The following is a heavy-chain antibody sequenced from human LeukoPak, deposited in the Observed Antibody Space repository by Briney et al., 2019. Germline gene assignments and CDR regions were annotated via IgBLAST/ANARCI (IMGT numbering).Heavy chain of an antibody. CDR1: GGSFRGYY. Sequence: SETLSLTCAVYGGSFRGYYWSWIRQPPGKGLEWIGEINHSGSTNYNPSLKSRVTIPVDTSKNQFSLKLSSVTAADTAVYYCARGGFRVGDYVWGSYRYTSGWFDPWGQGTLVTVSS. V-gene: IGHV4-34*01. CDR3: ARGGFRVGDYVWGSYRYTSGWFDP. CDR2: INHSGST. D-gene: IGHD3-16*02. J-gene: IGHJ5*02.